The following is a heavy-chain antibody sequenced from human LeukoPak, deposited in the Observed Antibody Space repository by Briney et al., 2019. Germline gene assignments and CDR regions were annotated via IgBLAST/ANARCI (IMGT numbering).Heavy chain of an antibody. CDR2: IIPIFGTA. CDR1: VYSFTSYA. CDR3: ARPKFYDSSGYYSD. J-gene: IGHJ4*02. Sequence: SVKVSCKASVYSFTSYAISWVRQAPGQGLEWMGRIIPIFGTANYAQKFQGRVTITTDESTSTAYMELSSPRSEDTAVYYCARPKFYDSSGYYSDWGQGTLVTVSS. V-gene: IGHV1-69*05. D-gene: IGHD3-22*01.